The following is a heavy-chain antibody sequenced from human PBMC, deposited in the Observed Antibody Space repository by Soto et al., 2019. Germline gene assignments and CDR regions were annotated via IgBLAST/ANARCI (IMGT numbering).Heavy chain of an antibody. CDR1: GDSITTNGYY. V-gene: IGHV4-39*01. J-gene: IGHJ4*02. D-gene: IGHD2-8*01. Sequence: SETLSLTCSVSGDSITTNGYYWGWIRQPPGKGLQWIGNVSWTGSTFSHPSLTIRVFISVDTSKNEFFLRLTSVTAADTAVYYCARSHYTYGLLIDYWGPGTLVTVS. CDR3: ARSHYTYGLLIDY. CDR2: VSWTGST.